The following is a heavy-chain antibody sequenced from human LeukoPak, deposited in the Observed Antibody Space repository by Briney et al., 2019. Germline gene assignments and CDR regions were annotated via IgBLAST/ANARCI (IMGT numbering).Heavy chain of an antibody. J-gene: IGHJ4*02. CDR2: INPDGSST. V-gene: IGHV3-74*01. Sequence: PGGSLRLSCGAPGFTFGTYWMHSVRHAPGKGLVWVSRINPDGSSTVYADSVRGRFTISRDNAKNTLYLQMNSLRAEGTAVYYCTKDFDAATGYWGQGTLVTVSS. CDR1: GFTFGTYW. CDR3: TKDFDAATGY. D-gene: IGHD3-9*01.